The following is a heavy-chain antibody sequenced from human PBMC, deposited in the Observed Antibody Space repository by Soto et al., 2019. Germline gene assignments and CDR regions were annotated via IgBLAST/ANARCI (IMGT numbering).Heavy chain of an antibody. CDR1: GGSFSGYY. Sequence: ETLSLTCAVYGGSFSGYYCSWIRQPPGKGLEWIGEINHSGSTNYNPSLKSRVTISVDTSKNQFSLKLSSVTAADTAVYYCAIYGDYDPYYYYMDVWGKGTTVTVSS. D-gene: IGHD4-17*01. V-gene: IGHV4-34*01. CDR3: AIYGDYDPYYYYMDV. CDR2: INHSGST. J-gene: IGHJ6*03.